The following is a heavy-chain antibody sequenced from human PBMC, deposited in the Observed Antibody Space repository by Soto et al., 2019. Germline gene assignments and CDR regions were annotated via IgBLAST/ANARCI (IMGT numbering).Heavy chain of an antibody. CDR3: ARASGWVYYYYGMDV. CDR2: ISSSSSYI. CDR1: GFTFSSYS. J-gene: IGHJ6*02. V-gene: IGHV3-21*01. D-gene: IGHD6-19*01. Sequence: GXSLRLSCAASGFTFSSYSMNWFRQAPVKGLEWVSSISSSSSYIYYADSVKGRFTISRDNAKNSLYLQMNSLRAEDTAVYYCARASGWVYYYYGMDVWGQGTTVTVSS.